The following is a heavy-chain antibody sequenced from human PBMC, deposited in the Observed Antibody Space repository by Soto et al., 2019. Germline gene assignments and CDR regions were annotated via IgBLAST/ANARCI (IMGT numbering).Heavy chain of an antibody. CDR2: IKQDGSEK. D-gene: IGHD3-3*01. Sequence: PXGSLILSCSASGFTFSSYWMNWVRQAPGKGLEWVANIKQDGSEKYYVDSVKGRFTISRDNAKNSLYLQMNSLRAEDTAVYYCARDKHYDFWSGSYGMDVWGQGTTVTVS. CDR1: GFTFSSYW. J-gene: IGHJ6*02. CDR3: ARDKHYDFWSGSYGMDV. V-gene: IGHV3-7*01.